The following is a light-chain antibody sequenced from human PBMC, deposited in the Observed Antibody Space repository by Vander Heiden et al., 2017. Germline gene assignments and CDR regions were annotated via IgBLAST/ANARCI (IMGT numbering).Light chain of an antibody. V-gene: IGLV3-19*01. J-gene: IGLJ3*02. Sequence: SSELTQDPAVSVALGQTVRITCQGDSLRGYFASWYLLKPGQAPLLVIYDTNNRPSGIPDRFSGSSSGNTASVTITGAQAEDQGDYDGSSRYNLGNQLVFGGGTKLTVL. CDR3: SSRYNLGNQLV. CDR2: DTN. CDR1: SLRGYF.